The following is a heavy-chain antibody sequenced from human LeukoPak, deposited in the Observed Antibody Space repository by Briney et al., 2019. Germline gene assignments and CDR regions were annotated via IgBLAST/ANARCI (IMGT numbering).Heavy chain of an antibody. CDR3: ARAGSWLGPSDY. J-gene: IGHJ4*02. D-gene: IGHD6-13*01. V-gene: IGHV1-18*04. CDR1: CYTFTSYG. CDR2: ISAYNGNT. Sequence: ASVKVSSQASCYTFTSYGISRVRQAPGQGLEWLGWISAYNGNTNYAQELQGRVTMTTDTSTSTAYMELRGLRSDDTAVCYCARAGSWLGPSDYWGQGTLVTVSS.